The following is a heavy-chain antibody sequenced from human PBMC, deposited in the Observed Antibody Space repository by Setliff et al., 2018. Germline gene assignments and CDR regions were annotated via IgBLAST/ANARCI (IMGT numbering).Heavy chain of an antibody. J-gene: IGHJ3*02. CDR2: IYPGDSDT. CDR1: GYSFTSYW. D-gene: IGHD3-22*01. Sequence: GASLKLSCKGSGYSFTSYWIGWVRQMPGKGLEWMGIIYPGDSDTRYSPSFQGQVTISADKSISTAYLQWSSLKASDTAMYYCASTLYYYDGSGYGAFDIWGQGTMVTVSS. V-gene: IGHV5-51*01. CDR3: ASTLYYYDGSGYGAFDI.